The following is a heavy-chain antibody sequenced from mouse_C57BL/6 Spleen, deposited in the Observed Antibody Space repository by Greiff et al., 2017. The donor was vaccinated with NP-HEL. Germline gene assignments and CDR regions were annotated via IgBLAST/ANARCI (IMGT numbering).Heavy chain of an antibody. D-gene: IGHD1-1*01. CDR1: GFTFSDYG. J-gene: IGHJ4*01. CDR3: ARRTTVVATGAMDY. V-gene: IGHV5-17*01. Sequence: EVQRVESGGGLVKPGGSLKLSCAASGFTFSDYGMHWVRQAPEKGLEWVAYISSGSSTFYYADTVKGRFIISRENAKNTLFLQMTSLRSEDTAMYYCARRTTVVATGAMDYWGQGTSVTVSS. CDR2: ISSGSSTF.